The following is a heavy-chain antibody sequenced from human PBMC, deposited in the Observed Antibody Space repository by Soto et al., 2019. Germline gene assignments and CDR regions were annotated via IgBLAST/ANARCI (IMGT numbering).Heavy chain of an antibody. CDR3: ASAGRYYYGSGSSNRAHLYMEV. Sequence: QVQLQQWGAGLLKPSETLSLTCAVYGGTFSGYYWSWIRQPPGKGLEWIGEINHSGSTNYNPSLKCRVTISVDTSTNECSLKLTAMTAVDTAVYYCASAGRYYYGSGSSNRAHLYMEVWGKGMTV. V-gene: IGHV4-34*01. CDR1: GGTFSGYY. CDR2: INHSGST. J-gene: IGHJ6*03. D-gene: IGHD3-10*01.